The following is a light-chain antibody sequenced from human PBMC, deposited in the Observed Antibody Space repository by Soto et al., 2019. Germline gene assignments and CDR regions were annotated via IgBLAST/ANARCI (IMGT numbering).Light chain of an antibody. V-gene: IGKV4-1*01. CDR1: QSVLYSSNNKNY. CDR2: WAS. Sequence: DIVMTQSPDSLAVSLGERATINCKSSQSVLYSSNNKNYLAWYQQRPGQPPKLLIYWASTRESGVPDRFSGKRSGKNFTLTITRLQAEDVAVYFWQEYESTPPTFGPGAKLEIK. J-gene: IGKJ2*01. CDR3: QEYESTPPT.